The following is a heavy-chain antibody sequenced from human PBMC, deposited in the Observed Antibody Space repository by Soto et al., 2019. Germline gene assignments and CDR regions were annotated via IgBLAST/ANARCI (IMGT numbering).Heavy chain of an antibody. V-gene: IGHV3-23*01. CDR1: GFTFSSHV. CDR2: ISGGGGTT. J-gene: IGHJ6*02. Sequence: EVQLLESGGGLVQPGGSLRLSCAASGFTFSSHVMNWVRQAPGKGLEWVAAISGGGGTTFYGDSVEGRFTMSRDNSKHPMFLQMNSLRAEDTAVYYCARGPRAPPPHDYGMDVWGQGTTVTVSS. CDR3: ARGPRAPPPHDYGMDV.